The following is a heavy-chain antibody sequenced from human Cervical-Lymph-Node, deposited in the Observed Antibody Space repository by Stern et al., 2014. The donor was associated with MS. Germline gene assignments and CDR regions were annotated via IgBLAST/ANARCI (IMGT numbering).Heavy chain of an antibody. D-gene: IGHD1-1*01. CDR1: GDTLSSFA. CDR2: IIPIFGTS. J-gene: IGHJ6*02. V-gene: IGHV1-69*01. Sequence: VQLVESGAEVKKPGSSVKVSCKASGDTLSSFAISWVRQAPGQGLEWMGGIIPIFGTSNYAEKIQGRVTITADESTSTVYMELSSLRSEDTAVYYCARDNHDNGMDVWGQGTTVTVSS. CDR3: ARDNHDNGMDV.